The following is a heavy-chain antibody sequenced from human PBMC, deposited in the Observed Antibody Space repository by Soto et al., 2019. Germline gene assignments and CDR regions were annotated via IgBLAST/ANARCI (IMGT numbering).Heavy chain of an antibody. V-gene: IGHV3-33*01. D-gene: IGHD3-3*01. CDR3: ARDSERFFEGDYYXMDV. Sequence: GGSLRLCCAASGFTFSSYGMHWVRQAPGKGLEWVAVIWYDGSNKYYADSVKGRFTISRDNSKNTLYLQMNSLRAEDTAVYYCARDSERFFEGDYYXMDVWAQRTTVTVSS. J-gene: IGHJ6*02. CDR2: IWYDGSNK. CDR1: GFTFSSYG.